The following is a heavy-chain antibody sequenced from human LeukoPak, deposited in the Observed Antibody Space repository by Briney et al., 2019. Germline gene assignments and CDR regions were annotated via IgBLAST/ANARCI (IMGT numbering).Heavy chain of an antibody. CDR1: GYSFTNYW. J-gene: IGHJ6*02. V-gene: IGHV5-10-1*01. Sequence: EESLRISCKGPGYSFTNYWISWVRQMPGKGLEWMGRIDPSDSYTNFSPSFQGHVTISADKSISIVYLQWSSLKASDTAMYYCARLGGSGNYGMDVWGQGTTVTVSS. CDR2: IDPSDSYT. CDR3: ARLGGSGNYGMDV. D-gene: IGHD3-10*01.